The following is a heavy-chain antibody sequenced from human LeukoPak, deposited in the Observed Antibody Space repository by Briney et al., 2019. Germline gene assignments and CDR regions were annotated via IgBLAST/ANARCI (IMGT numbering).Heavy chain of an antibody. CDR3: ASSGGVAGFDY. J-gene: IGHJ4*02. CDR2: IYYSGST. D-gene: IGHD3-16*01. CDR1: GGSISSYY. Sequence: SETLSLTCTVSGGSISSYYWSWIRQPPGKGLEWIGYIYYSGSTNYNPSLKSRVTISVDTSKNQFSLKLSSVTAADTAVYYWASSGGVAGFDYWGQGTLVTVSS. V-gene: IGHV4-59*01.